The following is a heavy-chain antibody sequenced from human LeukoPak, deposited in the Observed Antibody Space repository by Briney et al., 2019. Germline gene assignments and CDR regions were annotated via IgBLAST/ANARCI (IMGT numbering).Heavy chain of an antibody. CDR1: GYSFTTYW. CDR2: IYPGDSDT. V-gene: IGHV5-51*01. Sequence: GESLKISCKSSGYSFTTYWIGWVRQMPRKGLEWMGIIYPGDSDTRYSPSFQGQVTISADKSISTAYLQWSSLKASDTAIYYCARRSPSAEYFQHWGQGTLVTVSS. J-gene: IGHJ1*01. CDR3: ARRSPSAEYFQH.